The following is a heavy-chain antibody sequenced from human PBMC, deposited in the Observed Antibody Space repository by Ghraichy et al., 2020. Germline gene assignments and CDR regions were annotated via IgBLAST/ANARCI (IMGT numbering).Heavy chain of an antibody. J-gene: IGHJ5*02. CDR1: GASIRSGSHY. D-gene: IGHD3-9*01. CDR3: ARDAGNYDVLTGSASSGDFDP. V-gene: IGHV4-61*02. Sequence: SQTPSLTCTVSGASIRSGSHYWSWLRQPAGKAPEWIGRIYTSGTTTYNPSLKSRVTISVDRTQNQFSLALTSVTAADTAVYYCARDAGNYDVLTGSASSGDFDPWGQGTLVIVSS. CDR2: IYTSGTT.